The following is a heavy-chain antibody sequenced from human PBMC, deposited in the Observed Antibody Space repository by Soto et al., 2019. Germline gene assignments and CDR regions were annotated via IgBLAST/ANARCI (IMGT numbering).Heavy chain of an antibody. D-gene: IGHD5-18*01. CDR2: INAYNGNT. V-gene: IGHV1-18*01. J-gene: IGHJ4*02. CDR1: GYTFRNYG. CDR3: ARAIAGGYGHTTLDY. Sequence: QIQLVQSGPEVKNPGASVKVSCKASGYTFRNYGITWVRQAPGQGLEWMGWINAYNGNTNYAQTLQGRVIMTTDTSTRIAYMEQRSLRSDDTAVYYCARAIAGGYGHTTLDYWGQGTLVTASS.